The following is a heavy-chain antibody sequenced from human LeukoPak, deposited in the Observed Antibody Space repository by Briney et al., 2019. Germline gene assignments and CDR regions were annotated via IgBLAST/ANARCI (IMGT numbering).Heavy chain of an antibody. CDR1: GDIFTTYW. V-gene: IGHV5-10-1*01. CDR2: IDPSDSYT. CDR3: ARQAVRDFDC. D-gene: IGHD3-10*01. Sequence: GEALKISFKGSGDIFTTYWISWVRQMPGKGREGMGRIDPSDSYTNYSPSFQGHVTISADKSISTVYLQWSSLKASDTAMYYCARQAVRDFDCWGQGTLVTVSS. J-gene: IGHJ4*02.